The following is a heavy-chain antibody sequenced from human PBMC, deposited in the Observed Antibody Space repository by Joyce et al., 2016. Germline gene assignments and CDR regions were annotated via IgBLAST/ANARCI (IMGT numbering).Heavy chain of an antibody. CDR1: GYTFTGYY. J-gene: IGHJ4*02. V-gene: IGHV1-2*06. D-gene: IGHD4-17*01. CDR3: ARLRRLTVTTTLHYFDF. CDR2: INPNTGVT. Sequence: QVQLVQSGAEVKKPGASVKVSCKTSGYTFTGYYIHWVRRAPGDGLESMRRINPNTGVTLYAQKFQGRVTMTRDTSIDTAYMELKRLKSDDTAVYYCARLRRLTVTTTLHYFDFWGQGTLVTVSS.